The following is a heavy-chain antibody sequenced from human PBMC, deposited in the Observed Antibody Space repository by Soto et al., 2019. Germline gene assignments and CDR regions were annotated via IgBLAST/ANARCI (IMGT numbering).Heavy chain of an antibody. V-gene: IGHV1-18*01. CDR2: ISAYNGNT. CDR3: SRGGRNTAVAY. CDR1: GYTFTSSG. J-gene: IGHJ4*02. Sequence: QVQLVQSVAEVKKPGASVKVSCKASGYTFTSSGISWVRQAPGQGLEYMGWISAYNGNTNYAQNFQGRVTMTTDTSSSTADMELRSMISADAAVYYCSRGGRNTAVAYWGQGTLVTVSS. D-gene: IGHD2-21*02.